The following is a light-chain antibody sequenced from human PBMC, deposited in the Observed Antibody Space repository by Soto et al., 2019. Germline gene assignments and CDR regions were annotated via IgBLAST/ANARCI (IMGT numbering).Light chain of an antibody. J-gene: IGLJ1*01. CDR3: CSYTTSNTRQIV. Sequence: QSALTQPASVSGSPGWSITISCTGTSSDVGGYNYVSWYQQHPGKAPKFMIYDVSNRPSGVSNRFSGSKSGNTASLTISGLQAEDEADYYCCSYTTSNTRQIVFGTGTKLTVL. CDR2: DVS. CDR1: SSDVGGYNY. V-gene: IGLV2-14*01.